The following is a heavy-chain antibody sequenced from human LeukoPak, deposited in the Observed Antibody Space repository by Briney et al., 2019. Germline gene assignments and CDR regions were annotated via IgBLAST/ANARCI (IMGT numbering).Heavy chain of an antibody. J-gene: IGHJ5*02. CDR3: ARMPQTYYDFWSGYSCWFDP. CDR2: IYYIGNT. V-gene: IGHV4-59*01. Sequence: SETLSLTCTVSGGSISSYYWSWIRQPPGKGLEWIGYIYYIGNTNYNPSLKSRVTISVDTSKNQFSLKLSSVTAADTAVYYCARMPQTYYDFWSGYSCWFDPWGQGTLVTVSS. CDR1: GGSISSYY. D-gene: IGHD3-3*01.